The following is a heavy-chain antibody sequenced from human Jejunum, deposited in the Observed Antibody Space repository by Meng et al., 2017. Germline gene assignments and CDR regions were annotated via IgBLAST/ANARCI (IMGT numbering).Heavy chain of an antibody. CDR1: GFTFSSYS. CDR2: ISSSSSYI. Sequence: GGSLRLSCAASGFTFSSYSMNWVRQAPGKGLEWCSSISSSSSYIYYADSVKGRFTISRDNAKNSLYLQMNSLRAEDTALYYCARGIAASGRVDYWGQGTLVTVSS. CDR3: ARGIAASGRVDY. V-gene: IGHV3-21*01. D-gene: IGHD6-13*01. J-gene: IGHJ4*02.